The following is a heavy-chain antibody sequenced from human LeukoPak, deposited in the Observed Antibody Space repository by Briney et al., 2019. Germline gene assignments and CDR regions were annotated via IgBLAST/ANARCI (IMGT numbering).Heavy chain of an antibody. D-gene: IGHD2-15*01. J-gene: IGHJ5*02. Sequence: GGSLRLSCAASGFTFSSYSMNWVRQAPGKGLEWVSSISSSSSYIYYADSVKGRFTISRDNAKNSLYLQMNSLRAEDTAVYYCARVPLYCSGGSCYSAWFDPWGQGTLVTVSS. CDR1: GFTFSSYS. V-gene: IGHV3-21*01. CDR2: ISSSSSYI. CDR3: ARVPLYCSGGSCYSAWFDP.